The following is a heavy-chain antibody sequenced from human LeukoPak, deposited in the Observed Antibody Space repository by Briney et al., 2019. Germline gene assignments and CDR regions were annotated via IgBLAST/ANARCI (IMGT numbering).Heavy chain of an antibody. CDR2: IYHSGST. D-gene: IGHD3-3*01. V-gene: IGHV4-38-2*02. CDR3: ARAVDITIFGVARIPNWFDP. CDR1: GYSISSGYY. J-gene: IGHJ5*02. Sequence: SETLSLTCTVSGYSISSGYYWGWIRQPPGKGLEWIGSIYHSGSTNYNPSLKSRVTISVDTSKNQFSLKLSSVTAADTAVYYCARAVDITIFGVARIPNWFDPWGQGTLVTVSS.